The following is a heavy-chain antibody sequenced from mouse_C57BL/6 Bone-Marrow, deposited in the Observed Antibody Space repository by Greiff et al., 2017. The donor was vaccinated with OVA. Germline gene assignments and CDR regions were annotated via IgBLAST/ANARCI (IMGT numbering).Heavy chain of an antibody. V-gene: IGHV2-5*01. Sequence: VQLVESGPGLVQPSQSLSITCTVSGFSLTSYGVHWVRQSPGKGLEWLGVIWRGGSTDYNAAFMSRLSITKDNSKSQVFFKMNSLQADDTAIYYCAPFTTVVATGAMDYWGQGTSVTVSS. J-gene: IGHJ4*01. CDR2: IWRGGST. CDR1: GFSLTSYG. CDR3: APFTTVVATGAMDY. D-gene: IGHD1-1*01.